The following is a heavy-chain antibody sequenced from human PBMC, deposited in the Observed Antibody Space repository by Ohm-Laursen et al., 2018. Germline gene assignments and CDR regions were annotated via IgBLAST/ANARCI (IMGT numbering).Heavy chain of an antibody. D-gene: IGHD3-22*01. V-gene: IGHV4-4*07. CDR3: ARELAYYDSSGLDAFDI. Sequence: SDTLSLTWTVSGGSISSYYWSWIRQPAGEGLEWIGRIYTSGSTNYSPSLRSRVTISLDTSKNQFSLKLSSVTAADTAVYYCARELAYYDSSGLDAFDIWGQGTMVTVSS. CDR1: GGSISSYY. J-gene: IGHJ3*02. CDR2: IYTSGST.